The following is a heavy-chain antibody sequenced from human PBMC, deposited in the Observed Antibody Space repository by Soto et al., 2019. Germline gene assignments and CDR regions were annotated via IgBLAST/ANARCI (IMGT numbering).Heavy chain of an antibody. V-gene: IGHV3-48*02. Sequence: GGSLRLSCAASGFTFSSYSMNWVRQAPGKGLEWVSYISSSSSTIYYADSVKGRFTISRDNAKNSLYLQMNSLRDEDTAVYYCARDPPLGSGSPNFDYWGQGTLVTVSS. CDR2: ISSSSSTI. CDR3: ARDPPLGSGSPNFDY. CDR1: GFTFSSYS. J-gene: IGHJ4*02. D-gene: IGHD3-10*01.